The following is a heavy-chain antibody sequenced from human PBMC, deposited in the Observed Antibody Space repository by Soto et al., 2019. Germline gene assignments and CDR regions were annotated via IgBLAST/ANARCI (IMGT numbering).Heavy chain of an antibody. CDR2: IIPIFGTA. J-gene: IGHJ4*02. V-gene: IGHV1-69*01. D-gene: IGHD2-15*01. CDR1: GCTFSSYA. Sequence: QVQLVQSGAEVKKPGSSVKVSCKASGCTFSSYAISWVLQAPGQGLEWMGGIIPIFGTANYAQKFQGRVTITADESTSTDYMELSSLRSEDTDVYYCARLAGGRYRGNYYFDYWGQGTLVTVSS. CDR3: ARLAGGRYRGNYYFDY.